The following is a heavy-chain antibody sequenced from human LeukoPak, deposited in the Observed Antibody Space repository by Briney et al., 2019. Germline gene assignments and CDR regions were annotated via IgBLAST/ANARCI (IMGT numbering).Heavy chain of an antibody. J-gene: IGHJ4*02. V-gene: IGHV1-46*01. CDR1: GYTFTSYY. Sequence: GASVKVSCKASGYTFTSYYMHWVRQAPGQGLEWMGIINPSGGSTSYAQKFQGRVTMTRDTSTSTVYMELSSLRSEDTAVYYCARDKGMTVEIAAAGRGGGDYWGQGTLVTVSS. D-gene: IGHD6-13*01. CDR3: ARDKGMTVEIAAAGRGGGDY. CDR2: INPSGGST.